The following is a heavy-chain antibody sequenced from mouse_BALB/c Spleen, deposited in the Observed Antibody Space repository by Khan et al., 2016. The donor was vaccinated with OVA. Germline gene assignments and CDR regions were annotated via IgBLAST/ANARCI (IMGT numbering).Heavy chain of an antibody. J-gene: IGHJ3*01. V-gene: IGHV1-61*01. D-gene: IGHD2-10*02. CDR2: IDPSDSKT. CDR3: SRGGYGTSFAF. CDR1: GYTFTNYW. Sequence: QVQLQQTGAELVRPGASVKLSCKASGYTFTNYWMNWVKQRPGQGLEWIGMIDPSDSKTHYNQMFKDKAKLTVDKSSSTTSMQLSSLTSEDSAVYCCSRGGYGTSFAFWGPGTLVTVSA.